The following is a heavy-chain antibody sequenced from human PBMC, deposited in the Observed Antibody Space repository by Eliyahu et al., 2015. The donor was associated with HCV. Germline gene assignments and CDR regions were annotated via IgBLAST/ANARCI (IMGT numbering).Heavy chain of an antibody. V-gene: IGHV3-33*01. CDR1: GFTFRSYG. J-gene: IGHJ4*02. Sequence: QVQLVESGGGVVQPGRSLRLSCXASGFTFRSYGMHWVRQAPGKGLEWVAVIWYDGSNKYYADSVKGRFTISRDNSKNTLYLQMNSLRAEDTAVYYCARDCSGGSCYSVFGSAAPDYWGQGTLVTVSS. CDR3: ARDCSGGSCYSVFGSAAPDY. D-gene: IGHD2-15*01. CDR2: IWYDGSNK.